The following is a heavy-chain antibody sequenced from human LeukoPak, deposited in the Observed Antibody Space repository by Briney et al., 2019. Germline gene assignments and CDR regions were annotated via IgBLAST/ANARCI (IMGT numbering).Heavy chain of an antibody. J-gene: IGHJ5*02. Sequence: ASVKVSCKASGYTFTGYYMHWVRQAPGQGLEWMGWINPNSGGANYAQKFQGRVTMTRDTSISTAYMELSRLRSDDTAVYYCARVRPGVRGVLNWFDPWGQGTLVTVSS. D-gene: IGHD3-10*01. CDR1: GYTFTGYY. V-gene: IGHV1-2*02. CDR3: ARVRPGVRGVLNWFDP. CDR2: INPNSGGA.